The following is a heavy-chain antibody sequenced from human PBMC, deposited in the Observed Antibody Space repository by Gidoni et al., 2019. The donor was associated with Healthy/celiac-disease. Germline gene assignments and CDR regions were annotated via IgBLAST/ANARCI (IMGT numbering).Heavy chain of an antibody. Sequence: QVQLQQWGAGLLKPSETLSLTCAVCGGSFSGYYWSWIRQPPGKGLEWTGEINHSGSTNYNPSLKSRVTISVDTSKNQFSLKLSSVTAADTAVYYCARGPDCSGGSCYSGWFDPWGQGTLVTVSS. CDR1: GGSFSGYY. CDR3: ARGPDCSGGSCYSGWFDP. J-gene: IGHJ5*02. V-gene: IGHV4-34*01. D-gene: IGHD2-15*01. CDR2: INHSGST.